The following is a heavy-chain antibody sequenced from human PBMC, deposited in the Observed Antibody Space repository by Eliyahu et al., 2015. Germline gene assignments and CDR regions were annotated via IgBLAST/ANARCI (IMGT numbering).Heavy chain of an antibody. J-gene: IGHJ6*01. V-gene: IGHV4-34*01. Sequence: VYGGSFSGYYWTWIRQPPGKGLEWVGEINQSGSTYYSPSLKSRVTISVDTSKNQFSLKLSSVTAADTAVYYCARRRSSWIYSGMDVWGQGATVTVSS. D-gene: IGHD6-13*01. CDR3: ARRRSSWIYSGMDV. CDR1: GGSFSGYY. CDR2: INQSGST.